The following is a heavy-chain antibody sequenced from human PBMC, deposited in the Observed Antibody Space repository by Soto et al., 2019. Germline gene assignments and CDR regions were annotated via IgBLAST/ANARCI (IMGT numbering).Heavy chain of an antibody. D-gene: IGHD6-13*01. V-gene: IGHV3-33*01. CDR3: ARDLGSSPFDY. CDR2: IWSDGSNK. Sequence: GGSLRLSCAASGFTFSNSGMHWVRQAPGKGLEWVAVIWSDGSNKNYADFVKGRFTISRDNSKNTLYLQMDSLRVEDTAVYYCARDLGSSPFDYWGQGALVTVSS. J-gene: IGHJ4*02. CDR1: GFTFSNSG.